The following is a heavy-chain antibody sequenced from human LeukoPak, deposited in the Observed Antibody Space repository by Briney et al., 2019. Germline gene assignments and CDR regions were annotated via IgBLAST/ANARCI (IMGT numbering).Heavy chain of an antibody. V-gene: IGHV1-2*06. J-gene: IGHJ4*02. CDR3: ASWRGGYCSSTSCHNQDY. D-gene: IGHD2-2*01. CDR2: INPNSGGT. CDR1: GYTFTGYY. Sequence: ASVKVSCKASGYTFTGYYMHWVRQAPGQGLEWMGRINPNSGGTNYAQKFQGRVTMTRDTSISTAYMELSRLRSDDTAVYYCASWRGGYCSSTSCHNQDYWGQGTLVTVSS.